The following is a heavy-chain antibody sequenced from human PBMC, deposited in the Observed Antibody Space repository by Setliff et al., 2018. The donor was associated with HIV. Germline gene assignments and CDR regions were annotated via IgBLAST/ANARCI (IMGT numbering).Heavy chain of an antibody. Sequence: PGGSLRLSCSASGFTLKNTWMHWVRQAPGKGLMWVARVDTDGSGTSYADSVKGRFTISRDNAKNTLYLQMNTLRVEDTAVYYCATWPTERLNALDIWGQGTMVTVSS. J-gene: IGHJ3*02. CDR3: ATWPTERLNALDI. V-gene: IGHV3-74*01. D-gene: IGHD5-12*01. CDR1: GFTLKNTW. CDR2: VDTDGSGT.